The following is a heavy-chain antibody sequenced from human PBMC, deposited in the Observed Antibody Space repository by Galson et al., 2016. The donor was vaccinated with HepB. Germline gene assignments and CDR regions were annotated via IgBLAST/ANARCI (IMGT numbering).Heavy chain of an antibody. CDR1: GFTFSSYG. V-gene: IGHV3-30*02. CDR2: IRFDSSNQ. J-gene: IGHJ4*02. D-gene: IGHD4-17*01. Sequence: SLRLSCAASGFTFSSYGIHWVRQAPGKGLEWVALIRFDSSNQYYADSVKGRFSISRDNSKNTLYLQVNSLRPEDTAVYYCAKASTVTTDYFDYWGQGTLVTVSS. CDR3: AKASTVTTDYFDY.